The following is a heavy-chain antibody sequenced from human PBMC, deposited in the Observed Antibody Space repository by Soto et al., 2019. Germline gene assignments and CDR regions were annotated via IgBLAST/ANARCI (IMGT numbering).Heavy chain of an antibody. CDR2: IYYSGTT. Sequence: SETLSLTCTVSGGSISSYYWNWIRQPPGKEPEYIGYIYYSGTTYYNPSPRGRVTISVDTSTKQFSLKLTSVTAADTAFYYCASDRGDSIEYWGQGIQVTVSS. CDR3: ASDRGDSIEY. CDR1: GGSISSYY. D-gene: IGHD3-10*01. J-gene: IGHJ4*02. V-gene: IGHV4-59*01.